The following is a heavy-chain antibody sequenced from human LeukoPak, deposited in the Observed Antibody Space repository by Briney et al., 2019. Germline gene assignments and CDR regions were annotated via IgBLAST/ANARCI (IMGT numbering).Heavy chain of an antibody. CDR1: GXSVSSNGAS. CDR3: ARETDFGVVTN. D-gene: IGHD3-3*01. CDR2: TYYRSKWYN. V-gene: IGHV6-1*01. Sequence: PSQTLSLTCDVSGXSVSSNGASWTWIRQSPSRGLEWLGRTYYRSKWYNDYAVSVKSRISINPDTSKNQFSLQMNSVTPEDTAVYYCARETDFGVVTNWGQGTLVTVSS. J-gene: IGHJ4*02.